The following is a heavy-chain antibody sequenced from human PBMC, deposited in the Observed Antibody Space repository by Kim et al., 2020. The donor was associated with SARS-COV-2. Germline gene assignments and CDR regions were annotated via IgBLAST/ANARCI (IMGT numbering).Heavy chain of an antibody. CDR1: GFTFSSYA. CDR3: AKGLLNDVNSYFDY. D-gene: IGHD1-1*01. Sequence: GGSLRLSCVASGFTFSSYAMSWVRQAPGKGLEWVSVISGSGGRTYYADSVKGRFTISRDKSKITLSLQMNSLRAEDTAVYYCAKGLLNDVNSYFDYWGQGTLVTVSS. CDR2: ISGSGGRT. J-gene: IGHJ4*02. V-gene: IGHV3-23*01.